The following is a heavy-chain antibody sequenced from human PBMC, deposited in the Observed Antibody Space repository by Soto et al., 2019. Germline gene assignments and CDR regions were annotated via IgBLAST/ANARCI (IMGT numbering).Heavy chain of an antibody. J-gene: IGHJ5*02. CDR3: ARPYSGNFP. CDR2: ISYDGSNK. D-gene: IGHD1-26*01. Sequence: LGGSLRVSCAASGFPFSSYGMHWVRQAPGKGLEWVAVISYDGSNKYYADSVKGRFTISRDNSKNTLYLQMNSLRAEDTAAYYCARPYSGNFPWDHGTIATVSS. V-gene: IGHV3-30*03. CDR1: GFPFSSYG.